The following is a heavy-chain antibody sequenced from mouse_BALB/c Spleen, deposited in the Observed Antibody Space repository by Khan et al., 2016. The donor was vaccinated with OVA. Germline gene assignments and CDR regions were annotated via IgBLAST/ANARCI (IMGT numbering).Heavy chain of an antibody. V-gene: IGHV3-2*02. CDR2: ISYSGVT. CDR3: ARGEYYGYDFDY. CDR1: GYSITSGYA. Sequence: EVQLQESGPGLVKPSQSLSLTCTVTGYSITSGYAWDWIRQFPGNKLEWMGYISYSGVTRYTPSLKSRISITRATSKNQFLLKLNTVTTEDTATYYCARGEYYGYDFDYWGQGTTLTVSS. D-gene: IGHD1-2*01. J-gene: IGHJ2*01.